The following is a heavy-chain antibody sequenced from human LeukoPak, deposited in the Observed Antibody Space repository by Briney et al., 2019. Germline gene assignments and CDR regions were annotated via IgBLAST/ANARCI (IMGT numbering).Heavy chain of an antibody. D-gene: IGHD3-16*01. Sequence: SETLSLTCTVSGGSIAGYFWSWIRQPPGKGLEWIGYIYYSGSANYNPSLKSRVNTSIDTPKNQFSVKLSPVPAADTAVYYCARSQVWVYDYVRGSPPPTFDNWGQGILVTVSS. CDR1: GGSIAGYF. J-gene: IGHJ4*02. V-gene: IGHV4-59*01. CDR2: IYYSGSA. CDR3: ARSQVWVYDYVRGSPPPTFDN.